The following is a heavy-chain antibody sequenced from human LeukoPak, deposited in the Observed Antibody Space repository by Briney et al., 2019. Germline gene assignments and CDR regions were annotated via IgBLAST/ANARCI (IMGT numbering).Heavy chain of an antibody. CDR3: ARGYSSGWYTDY. CDR1: GFTFRSYE. Sequence: GVSLSLSCAASGFTFRSYEMNWVRQAPGKGLEWISYISSSGSTINYADSVKGRFTISRDNAKNSLYLQMNSLRAEDTAVYYCARGYSSGWYTDYWGQGTLVTVSS. CDR2: ISSSGSTI. J-gene: IGHJ4*02. D-gene: IGHD6-19*01. V-gene: IGHV3-48*03.